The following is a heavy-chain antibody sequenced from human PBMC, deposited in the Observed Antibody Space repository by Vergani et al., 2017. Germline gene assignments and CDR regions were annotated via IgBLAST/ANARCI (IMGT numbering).Heavy chain of an antibody. Sequence: QVQLVESGGGVVQRGGSLRLSCATSGFTLSNYDMQWIRQGPGKGLEFVAFIQFDGSKQYYADSVKGRFTLSRDFSKNTLYLQMNSLRTDDTGTYYCAKHFRGWGIDYWGQGTQVIVSS. CDR1: GFTLSNYD. D-gene: IGHD3-16*01. J-gene: IGHJ4*02. CDR2: IQFDGSKQ. CDR3: AKHFRGWGIDY. V-gene: IGHV3-30*02.